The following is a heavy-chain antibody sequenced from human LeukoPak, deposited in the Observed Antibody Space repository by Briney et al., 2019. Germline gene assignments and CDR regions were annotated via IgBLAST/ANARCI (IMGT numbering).Heavy chain of an antibody. J-gene: IGHJ4*02. CDR1: GFTVSSSY. D-gene: IGHD6-13*01. CDR2: ISSAGTT. V-gene: IGHV3-66*01. CDR3: ARDLEAANTYYFDY. Sequence: GSLRLSFAASGFTVSSSYMSWVRQAPGKGVEWVSIISSAGTTYYAYSVKGRFTISRDNSKNTVYLQVNSLRDEDTAVYYCARDLEAANTYYFDYWGQGTMVTVSS.